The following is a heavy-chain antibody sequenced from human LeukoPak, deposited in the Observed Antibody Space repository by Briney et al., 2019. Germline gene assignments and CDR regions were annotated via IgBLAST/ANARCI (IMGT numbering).Heavy chain of an antibody. CDR1: GYTFTSYG. CDR2: ISAYNGNT. V-gene: IGHV1-18*04. Sequence: ASVKVSCKASGYTFTSYGISWVRQAPGQGLEWMGWISAYNGNTNYAQKLQGRVTMTTDTSTSTAYMELRSLRSDDTAVYYCARAKGVRGVIGYNWFDLWGQGTLVTVSS. J-gene: IGHJ5*02. D-gene: IGHD3-10*01. CDR3: ARAKGVRGVIGYNWFDL.